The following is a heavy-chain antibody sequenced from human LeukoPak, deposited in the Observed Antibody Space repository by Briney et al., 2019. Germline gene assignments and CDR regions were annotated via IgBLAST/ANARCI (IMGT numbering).Heavy chain of an antibody. CDR3: ARDSGRQYSGYGRAFDY. J-gene: IGHJ4*02. CDR1: GFTFSSYA. Sequence: GGSLRLSCAASGFTFSSYAIHWVRQAPGKGLEWVAVISFDGTDAFYADSVKGRFTISRDNSKNTLYLQMNSLRADDTAVYYCARDSGRQYSGYGRAFDYWGQGTLVTASS. CDR2: ISFDGTDA. D-gene: IGHD5-12*01. V-gene: IGHV3-30*04.